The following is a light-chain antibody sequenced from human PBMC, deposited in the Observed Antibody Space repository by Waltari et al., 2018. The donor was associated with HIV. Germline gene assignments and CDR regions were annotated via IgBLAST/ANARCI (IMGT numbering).Light chain of an antibody. J-gene: IGKJ2*01. CDR2: WAS. Sequence: VMTQSPAPLTVSVGEGATLNSKSSQRLLYNSNNKNYLAWYQQRPGHRPKLLIYWASTRQSGVPDRFSGSGSGTDFSLTISSLQAEDVAVYYCQQYYLVPYTFGQGTKLEIK. CDR1: QRLLYNSNNKNY. CDR3: QQYYLVPYT. V-gene: IGKV4-1*01.